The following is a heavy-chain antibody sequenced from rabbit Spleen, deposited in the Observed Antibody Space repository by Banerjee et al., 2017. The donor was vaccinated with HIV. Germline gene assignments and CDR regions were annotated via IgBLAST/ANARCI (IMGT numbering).Heavy chain of an antibody. CDR3: ARDAGTSFSTYGMDL. CDR2: VYAGSSGST. V-gene: IGHV1S45*01. J-gene: IGHJ6*01. CDR1: GLDFSSSYW. D-gene: IGHD8-1*01. Sequence: QEQLEESGGDLVKPEGSLTLTCTASGLDFSSSYWICWVCQAPGKGLEWIACVYAGSSGSTYSATWAKGRFSISRTSSTTVTLQMTSLTTADTAAYFCARDAGTSFSTYGMDLWGPGTLVTVS.